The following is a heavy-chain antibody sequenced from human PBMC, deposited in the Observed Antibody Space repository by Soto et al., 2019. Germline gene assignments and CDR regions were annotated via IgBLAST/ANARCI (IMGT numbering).Heavy chain of an antibody. V-gene: IGHV3-48*01. CDR2: ISSISSTK. CDR3: AREAVAGTLNWFDP. J-gene: IGHJ5*02. Sequence: EVQLVESGGGLVQPGGSLRLSCAASGFSFSNYNMNWVRQAPGKGLEWVSYISSISSTKYYADSVKGRFTISRDNAKNSLYLQMNSLRAEDTAVYYCAREAVAGTLNWFDPWGQGTRVTVSS. CDR1: GFSFSNYN. D-gene: IGHD6-19*01.